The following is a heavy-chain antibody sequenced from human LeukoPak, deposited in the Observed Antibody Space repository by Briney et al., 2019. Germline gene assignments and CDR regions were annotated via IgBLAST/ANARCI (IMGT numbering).Heavy chain of an antibody. V-gene: IGHV4-59*01. D-gene: IGHD5-24*01. CDR2: IYYSGST. J-gene: IGHJ3*02. CDR3: ARARPQMATISLAFDI. Sequence: SETLSLTCTVSGGSISSYYWSWIRQPPGKGLEWIGYIYYSGSTNYNPSLKSRVTISVDTSKNQFSLKLSSVTAADTAVYYCARARPQMATISLAFDIWGQGTMVTVSS. CDR1: GGSISSYY.